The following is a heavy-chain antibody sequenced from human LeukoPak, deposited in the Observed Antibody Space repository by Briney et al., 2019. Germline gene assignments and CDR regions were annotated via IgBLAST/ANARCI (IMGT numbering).Heavy chain of an antibody. J-gene: IGHJ4*02. CDR1: GFTFSSYG. D-gene: IGHD3-22*01. CDR3: AKDLYDSSGYSAGVGY. CDR2: IRYDGSNK. Sequence: GGSLRLSCAASGFTFSSYGMHWVRQAPGKGLEWVAFIRYDGSNKYYADSVKGRFTISRDNSKNTLYLQMNSLRAEDTAVYYCAKDLYDSSGYSAGVGYWGQGTLVTVSS. V-gene: IGHV3-30*02.